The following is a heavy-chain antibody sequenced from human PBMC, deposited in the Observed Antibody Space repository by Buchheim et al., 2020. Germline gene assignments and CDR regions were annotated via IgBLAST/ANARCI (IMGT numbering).Heavy chain of an antibody. CDR1: GFTFSSAW. CDR2: IKSKAGGATT. J-gene: IGHJ4*02. CDR3: SAHVTAGSTTFDR. Sequence: EVQLVESGGGLVKPGGSLRLSCAASGFTFSSAWMSWVRQAPGKGLEWVGRIKSKAGGATTDSAAPLKGRFTISRDDSKNTVYVQMNSLKIEDTAVYYCSAHVTAGSTTFDRRGQGTL. D-gene: IGHD1-20*01. V-gene: IGHV3-15*05.